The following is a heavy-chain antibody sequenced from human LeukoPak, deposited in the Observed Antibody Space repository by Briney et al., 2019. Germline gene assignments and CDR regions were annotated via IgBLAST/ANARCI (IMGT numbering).Heavy chain of an antibody. CDR3: ARIIVGASFDY. CDR2: ISYTGGT. J-gene: IGHJ4*02. D-gene: IGHD1-26*01. Sequence: SETLSLTCTVSGGSVNNGPYYWSWIRQHPGKGLEWIGYISYTGGTYYNPSLESRVSMSVDTSRNQFSLKLSSVTAADTAMYYCARIIVGASFDYWGQGTLVTVSS. V-gene: IGHV4-31*03. CDR1: GGSVNNGPYY.